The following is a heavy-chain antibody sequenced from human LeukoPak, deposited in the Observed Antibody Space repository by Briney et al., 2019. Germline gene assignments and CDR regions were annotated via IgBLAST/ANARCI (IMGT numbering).Heavy chain of an antibody. V-gene: IGHV4-34*01. D-gene: IGHD3-9*01. CDR2: INHSGST. CDR3: ARNAPPHYDILTGYYLFDY. J-gene: IGHJ4*02. Sequence: SETLSLTCAVYGGSFSGYYWSWIRQPPGKGLERIGEINHSGSTNYNPSLKSRVTISVDTSKNQFSLKLSSVTAADTAVYYCARNAPPHYDILTGYYLFDYWGQGTLVTVSS. CDR1: GGSFSGYY.